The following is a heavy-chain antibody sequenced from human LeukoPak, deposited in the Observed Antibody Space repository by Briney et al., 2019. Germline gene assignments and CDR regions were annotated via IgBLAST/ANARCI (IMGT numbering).Heavy chain of an antibody. CDR2: IIPIFGTA. V-gene: IGHV1-69*13. Sequence: SVKVSCKASGGTFSSYAISWVRPAPGQGLEWMGGIIPIFGTANYAQKFQGRVTVTADESTSTAYMELSSLRSEDTAVYYCARAGGSSPLLDSGPFDYWGQGTLVTVSS. CDR3: ARAGGSSPLLDSGPFDY. CDR1: GGTFSSYA. J-gene: IGHJ4*02. D-gene: IGHD6-6*01.